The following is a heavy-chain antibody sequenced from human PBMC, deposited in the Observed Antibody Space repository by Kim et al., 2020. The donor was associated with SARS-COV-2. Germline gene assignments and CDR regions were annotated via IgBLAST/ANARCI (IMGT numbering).Heavy chain of an antibody. V-gene: IGHV3-11*06. D-gene: IGHD3-22*01. J-gene: IGHJ3*02. CDR3: ARDYYDSSGYYPDAFDI. Sequence: VKGRFTISRDNAKNSLYLQMNSLRAEDTAVYYCARDYYDSSGYYPDAFDIWGQGTMVTVSS.